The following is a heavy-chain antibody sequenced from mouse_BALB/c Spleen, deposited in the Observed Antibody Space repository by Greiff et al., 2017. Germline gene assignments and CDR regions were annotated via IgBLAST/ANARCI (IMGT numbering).Heavy chain of an antibody. CDR1: GYTFTSYW. Sequence: SGAELARPGASVKLSCKASGYTFTSYWMQWVKQRPGQGLEWIGAIYPGDGDTRYTQKFKGKATLTADKSSSTAYMQLSSLASEDSAVYYCVYDYDVPFAYWGQGTLVTVSA. CDR3: VYDYDVPFAY. D-gene: IGHD2-4*01. V-gene: IGHV1-87*01. J-gene: IGHJ3*01. CDR2: IYPGDGDT.